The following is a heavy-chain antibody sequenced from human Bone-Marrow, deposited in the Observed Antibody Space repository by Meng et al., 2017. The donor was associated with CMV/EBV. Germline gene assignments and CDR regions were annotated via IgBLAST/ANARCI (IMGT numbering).Heavy chain of an antibody. J-gene: IGHJ4*02. CDR2: INPNSGGT. D-gene: IGHD4-23*01. Sequence: SVKVSCKASGYTFTGYYMHWVRQAPGQGLEWMGWINPNSGGTNYAQKFQGRVTMTRDTSISTAYMELSRLRSDDTAVYYCARENYVGTSPPGYWGQGTLVTVPQ. V-gene: IGHV1-2*02. CDR3: ARENYVGTSPPGY. CDR1: GYTFTGYY.